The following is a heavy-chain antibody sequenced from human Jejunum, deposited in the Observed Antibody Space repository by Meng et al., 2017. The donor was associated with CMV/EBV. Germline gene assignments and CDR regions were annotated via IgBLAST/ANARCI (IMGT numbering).Heavy chain of an antibody. CDR2: IYGSGSTT. D-gene: IGHD1-14*01. V-gene: IGHV3-23*03. Sequence: SVLTFSTYSMNWVRQAPGKGLEWVSIIYGSGSTTIYAASVQGRFTISRDNSRNVVYLQMNSLRADDSGIYYCVKDRTPDGLFEFDFWGQGTPVTVSS. CDR1: VLTFSTYS. J-gene: IGHJ4*02. CDR3: VKDRTPDGLFEFDF.